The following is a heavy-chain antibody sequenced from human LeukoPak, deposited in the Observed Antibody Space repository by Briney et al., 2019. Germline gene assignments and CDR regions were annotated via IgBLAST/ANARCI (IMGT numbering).Heavy chain of an antibody. Sequence: GGSLRLSCAASGFTFSSYSMNWVRLAPGKGLEWVSSISSSSSYIYYADSVKGRFTISRDNAKNSLYLQMNSLRAEDTAVYYCRCSHSSGWYEGIDYWGQGTLVTVSS. D-gene: IGHD6-19*01. J-gene: IGHJ4*02. CDR3: RCSHSSGWYEGIDY. V-gene: IGHV3-21*01. CDR2: ISSSSSYI. CDR1: GFTFSSYS.